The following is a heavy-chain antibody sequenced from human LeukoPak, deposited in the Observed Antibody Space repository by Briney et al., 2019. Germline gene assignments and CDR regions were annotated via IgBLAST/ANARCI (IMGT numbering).Heavy chain of an antibody. Sequence: SETLSLTCTVSGGSISSSSYYWGWIRQPPGKGLEWIGSIYYSGSTYYNPSLKSRVTMSVDTSKNQFSLKLSSVTAADTAVYYCARVYDSSGYFDYWGQGTLVTVSS. CDR3: ARVYDSSGYFDY. V-gene: IGHV4-39*07. CDR1: GGSISSSSYY. J-gene: IGHJ4*02. D-gene: IGHD3-22*01. CDR2: IYYSGST.